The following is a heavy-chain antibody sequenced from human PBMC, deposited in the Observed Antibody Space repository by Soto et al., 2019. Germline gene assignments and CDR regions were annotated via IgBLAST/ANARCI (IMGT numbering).Heavy chain of an antibody. V-gene: IGHV4-31*03. CDR1: GASVSTGVYY. CDR2: IDNSGST. J-gene: IGHJ4*02. Sequence: SETLSLTCTVSGASVSTGVYYWTRIRQHPGKGLEWIGYIDNSGSTYYNPSLTGRVDISVDTSKNEFSLNLQSLTAADTAFYYCAGAVSDFDVRRYRTSYFDQWGQGILVTVSS. D-gene: IGHD3-10*02. CDR3: AGAVSDFDVRRYRTSYFDQ.